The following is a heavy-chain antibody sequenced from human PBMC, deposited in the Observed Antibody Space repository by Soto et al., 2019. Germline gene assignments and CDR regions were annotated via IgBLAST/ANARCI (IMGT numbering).Heavy chain of an antibody. Sequence: SETLSLTSTVSGRSISSSSYYWGWIRQPPGKGLEWIGSIYYSGSTYYNPSLKSRVTISVDTSMNEFSLRLSSVTAADTAVYYCARLNGYCVSTGCHGYYGMDVWGQGTTVS. J-gene: IGHJ6*02. CDR2: IYYSGST. D-gene: IGHD2-2*03. CDR3: ARLNGYCVSTGCHGYYGMDV. V-gene: IGHV4-39*01. CDR1: GRSISSSSYY.